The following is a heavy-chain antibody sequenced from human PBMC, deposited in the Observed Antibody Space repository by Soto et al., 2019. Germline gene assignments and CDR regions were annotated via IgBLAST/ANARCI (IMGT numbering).Heavy chain of an antibody. Sequence: QVQLVQSGAEVKKPGASVKVSCKVSGYTLTELSMNWVRQAPGKGLEWMGGFDPEDGETIYAQMFQGRVTMTVDTSTDTAYMELSSLRSEDTAVYYCATPYSGSGSYLSQVDYWGKGTLVTVSS. J-gene: IGHJ4*02. V-gene: IGHV1-24*01. D-gene: IGHD3-10*01. CDR3: ATPYSGSGSYLSQVDY. CDR2: FDPEDGET. CDR1: GYTLTELS.